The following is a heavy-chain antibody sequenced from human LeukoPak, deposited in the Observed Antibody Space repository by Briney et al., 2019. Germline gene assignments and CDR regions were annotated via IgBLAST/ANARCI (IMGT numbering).Heavy chain of an antibody. V-gene: IGHV3-15*01. J-gene: IGHJ6*02. CDR1: GFSFSDAW. CDR3: TTDRVEPMMDI. D-gene: IGHD1-1*01. CDR2: FKSKTDGGTT. Sequence: PGGSLRLSCAASGFSFSDAWMSWVRQAPGKGLEWVGRFKSKTDGGTTDYAAPVKDRFTLSRDDSKSTLYLQMNSLKTEDTAVYYCTTDRVEPMMDIWGQGTTVTVSS.